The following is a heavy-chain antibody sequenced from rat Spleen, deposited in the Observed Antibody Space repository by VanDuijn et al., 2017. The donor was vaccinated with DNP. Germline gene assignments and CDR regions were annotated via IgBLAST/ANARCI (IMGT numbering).Heavy chain of an antibody. Sequence: EVRLVESGGGLVQPGRSLKLSCAASGFTFSDYNMAWVRQAPTKGLEWVAYISYDGGSTYYPDSVKGRFTISRDNAENTVYLQMNSLRSEDTAMYFCARLAVGAMDAWGQGTSVTVSS. J-gene: IGHJ4*01. D-gene: IGHD3-2*01. V-gene: IGHV5-7*01. CDR3: ARLAVGAMDA. CDR2: ISYDGGST. CDR1: GFTFSDYN.